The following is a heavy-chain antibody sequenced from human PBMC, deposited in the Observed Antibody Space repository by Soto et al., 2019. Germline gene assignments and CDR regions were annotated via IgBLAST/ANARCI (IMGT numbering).Heavy chain of an antibody. CDR1: GFTFSSYS. J-gene: IGHJ4*02. D-gene: IGHD2-15*01. CDR3: ARAGQVVVVAADFDY. V-gene: IGHV3-21*01. Sequence: GGSLRLSCAASGFTFSSYSMNWVRQAPGKGLEWVSSISSSSYIYYADSVKGRFTISRDNAKNSLYLQMNSLRAEDTAVYYCARAGQVVVVAADFDYWGQGTLVTVSS. CDR2: ISSSSYI.